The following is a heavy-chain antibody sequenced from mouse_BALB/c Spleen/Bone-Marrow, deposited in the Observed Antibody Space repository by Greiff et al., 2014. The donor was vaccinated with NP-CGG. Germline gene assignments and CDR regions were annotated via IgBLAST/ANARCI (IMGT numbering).Heavy chain of an antibody. Sequence: QVQLKESGPQLVRPGASVKISCKASGYSFSSYWMHWVKQRPGQGLEWIGMIDPSDSETRLNQKFKDKATLTVDKSSSTAYMQLSSPTSEDSAVYDCENLYGYLFDYWGQGTTLTVSS. D-gene: IGHD2-2*01. CDR2: IDPSDSET. V-gene: IGHV1S126*01. CDR3: ENLYGYLFDY. CDR1: GYSFSSYW. J-gene: IGHJ2*01.